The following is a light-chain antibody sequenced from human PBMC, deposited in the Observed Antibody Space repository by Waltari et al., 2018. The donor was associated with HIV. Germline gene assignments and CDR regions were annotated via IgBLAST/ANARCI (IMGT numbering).Light chain of an antibody. V-gene: IGKV4-1*01. CDR2: WAS. J-gene: IGKJ2*01. CDR3: QQFYRTPYT. Sequence: DIVMTQSPESLAVSLGERATINCKSSQTIFYKSNNKNYLAWYQRKPGQSPKLLVSWASNREFGVPDRFSGSGSGTDFTLTISSLQAEGVAVYYCQQFYRTPYTFGQGTRLEFK. CDR1: QTIFYKSNNKNY.